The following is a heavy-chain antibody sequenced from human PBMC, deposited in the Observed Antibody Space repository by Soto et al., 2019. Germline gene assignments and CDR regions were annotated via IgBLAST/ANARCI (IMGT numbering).Heavy chain of an antibody. D-gene: IGHD6-19*01. CDR1: GFTFSSSA. CDR3: ARCTVDTIVTSGWCHYLDP. CDR2: VSGSGGTT. J-gene: IGHJ5*02. V-gene: IGHV3-23*01. Sequence: EVQLLDSGGGLVQPGGSLRLPCAASGFTFSSSAMSGVRQAPGKGLGGVSAVSGSGGTTYYADSVRGRFTISRDNSKNTLYLQMNSLRAEDTAIYFCARCTVDTIVTSGWCHYLDPWGQGTLVTVSS.